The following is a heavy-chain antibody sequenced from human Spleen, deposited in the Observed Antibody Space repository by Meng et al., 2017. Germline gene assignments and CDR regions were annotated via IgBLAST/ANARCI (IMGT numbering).Heavy chain of an antibody. J-gene: IGHJ6*02. D-gene: IGHD1-26*01. CDR1: GGTFSSYA. CDR2: IIPIFGTA. CDR3: AIRSGSYYYYYYGMDV. V-gene: IGHV1-69*13. Sequence: SVKVSCKASGGTFSSYAISWVRQAPGQGLEWMGGIIPIFGTANYAQKFQGRVTITADESTSTAYMELSSLRSEDTAVYYCAIRSGSYYYYYYGMDVWGQGTTVTVSS.